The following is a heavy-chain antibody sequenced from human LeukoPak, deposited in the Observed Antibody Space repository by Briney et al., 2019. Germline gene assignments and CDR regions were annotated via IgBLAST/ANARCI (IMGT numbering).Heavy chain of an antibody. D-gene: IGHD6-19*01. CDR3: ARDQWLDY. Sequence: GGSLRLSCAASGFTFSGYIMNWVRQAPGKGLEWVSFIGTSGNAIYYADSVKGRFTVSRDNAKNSLFLQMNSLRAEDTAVYYCARDQWLDYWGQGTLVTVSS. CDR1: GFTFSGYI. CDR2: IGTSGNAI. J-gene: IGHJ4*02. V-gene: IGHV3-48*01.